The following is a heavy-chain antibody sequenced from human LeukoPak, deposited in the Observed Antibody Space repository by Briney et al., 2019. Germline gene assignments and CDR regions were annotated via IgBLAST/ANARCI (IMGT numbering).Heavy chain of an antibody. V-gene: IGHV1-24*01. CDR3: ATRPVRCGEVLACDWFDP. CDR1: GYTLTELS. CDR2: FDPEDGET. Sequence: GASVKVSCTVSGYTLTELSMHWVRQAPGKGLEWMGGFDPEDGETIYAQKFQGRVTMTEDTSTDTAYMELSSLRSEDTAVYYCATRPVRCGEVLACDWFDPWGQGTLVTVSS. J-gene: IGHJ5*02. D-gene: IGHD3-10*01.